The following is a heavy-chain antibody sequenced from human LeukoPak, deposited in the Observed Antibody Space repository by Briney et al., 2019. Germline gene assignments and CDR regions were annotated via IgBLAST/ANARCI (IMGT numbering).Heavy chain of an antibody. CDR1: GGSISSSSYY. D-gene: IGHD6-19*01. Sequence: PSETLSLTCTVSGGSISSSSYYWGWIRQPPGKGLEWTGSIYYSGSTYYNPSLKSRVTISVDTSKNQFSLKLSSVTAADTAVYYCARPGSGWSYYFDYWGQGTLVTVSS. V-gene: IGHV4-39*01. J-gene: IGHJ4*02. CDR3: ARPGSGWSYYFDY. CDR2: IYYSGST.